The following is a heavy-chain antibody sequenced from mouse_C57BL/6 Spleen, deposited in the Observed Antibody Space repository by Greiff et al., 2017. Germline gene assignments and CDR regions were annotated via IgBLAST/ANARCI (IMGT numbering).Heavy chain of an antibody. CDR3: ARKYYDYDGDWFAY. J-gene: IGHJ3*01. CDR2: ISSGSSTI. D-gene: IGHD2-4*01. V-gene: IGHV5-17*01. Sequence: EVQLVESGGGLVKPGGSLKLSCAASGFTFSDYGMHWVRQAPEKGLEWVAYISSGSSTIYYADNVKGRFTISRDNAKNTLFLQMTSLRSEDTAMYYCARKYYDYDGDWFAYWGQGTLVTVSA. CDR1: GFTFSDYG.